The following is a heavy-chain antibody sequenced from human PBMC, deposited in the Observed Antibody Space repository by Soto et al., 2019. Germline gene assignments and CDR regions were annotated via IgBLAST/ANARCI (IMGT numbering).Heavy chain of an antibody. CDR2: ISYDGSNK. Sequence: QVQLMESGGGVVQPGRSLRLSCAASGFSFSSSGIHWVRQAPGKGLEWVAIISYDGSNKYYAGSVKGRFTISRDNSKNTLYLQMNSLRAEDTAVYYCARDLRNSYGNGALGYWGQGTLVTVSS. CDR1: GFSFSSSG. CDR3: ARDLRNSYGNGALGY. J-gene: IGHJ4*02. V-gene: IGHV3-30*03. D-gene: IGHD5-18*01.